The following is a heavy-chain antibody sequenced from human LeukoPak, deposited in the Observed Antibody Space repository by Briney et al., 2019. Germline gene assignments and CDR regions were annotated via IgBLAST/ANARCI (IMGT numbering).Heavy chain of an antibody. CDR1: GGFINSYY. CDR3: ARHNGFDRGYYYYMDV. J-gene: IGHJ6*03. Sequence: PSETLSPTCTVSGGFINSYYWSWIRQPAGKGLEWIGRVYTSGITNYNPSLKSRITMSVDTSKNQFSLKLTSVTVADTAVYYCARHNGFDRGYYYYMDVWGKGTTVTVSS. CDR2: VYTSGIT. D-gene: IGHD3-9*01. V-gene: IGHV4-4*07.